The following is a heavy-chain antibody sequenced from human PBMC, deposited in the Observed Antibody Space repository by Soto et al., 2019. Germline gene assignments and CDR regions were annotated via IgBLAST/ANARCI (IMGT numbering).Heavy chain of an antibody. V-gene: IGHV3-7*03. J-gene: IGHJ4*02. D-gene: IGHD3-22*01. CDR2: IKQDGSEK. CDR3: ASDSGYKRAWSYYFDY. Sequence: PXESLRLSCAASGFTFSSYWMSWVRQAPGKGLEWVANIKQDGSEKYYVDSVKGRFTISRDNAKNSLYLQMNSLRAEDTAVYYCASDSGYKRAWSYYFDYWGQGTLVTVSS. CDR1: GFTFSSYW.